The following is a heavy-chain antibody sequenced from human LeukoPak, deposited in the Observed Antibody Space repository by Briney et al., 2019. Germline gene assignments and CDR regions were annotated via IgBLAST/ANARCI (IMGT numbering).Heavy chain of an antibody. CDR3: AREVPHYYDTDGGFDY. V-gene: IGHV3-7*01. J-gene: IGHJ4*02. D-gene: IGHD3-22*01. Sequence: GGSLRLSCAASGFTFSSYWMSWVRQAPGKGLEWVANIKQDGSEKYYVDSVKGRFTISRDNAKNSLYLQMNSLRAEDTAVYYCAREVPHYYDTDGGFDYWGQGTLVTVSS. CDR2: IKQDGSEK. CDR1: GFTFSSYW.